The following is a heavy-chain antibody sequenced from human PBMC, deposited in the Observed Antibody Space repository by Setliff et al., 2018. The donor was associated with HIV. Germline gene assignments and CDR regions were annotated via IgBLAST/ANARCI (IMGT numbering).Heavy chain of an antibody. Sequence: PSETLSLTCAVYGGSFSGYYRSWIRQPPGKGLEWIGEIHHTGHINYNPSFKSRVTMSLDMSTNQFSLKMASMTAADSAVYYCARFDVTPMTTRDYWGQGTQVTV. D-gene: IGHD4-17*01. CDR2: IHHTGHI. J-gene: IGHJ4*02. CDR1: GGSFSGYY. V-gene: IGHV4-34*01. CDR3: ARFDVTPMTTRDY.